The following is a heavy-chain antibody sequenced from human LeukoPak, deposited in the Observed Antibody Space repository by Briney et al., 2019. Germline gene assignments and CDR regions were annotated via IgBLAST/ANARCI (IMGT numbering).Heavy chain of an antibody. CDR3: ARRRITMVRGAELNWFDP. Sequence: SETLSLTCTVSGGSISSYYWSWIRQPPGKGLEWIGYIYYSGSTNYNPSLKSRVTISVDTSKSQFSLKLSSVTAADTAVYYCARRRITMVRGAELNWFDPWGQGTLVTVSS. V-gene: IGHV4-59*08. D-gene: IGHD3-10*01. CDR2: IYYSGST. CDR1: GGSISSYY. J-gene: IGHJ5*02.